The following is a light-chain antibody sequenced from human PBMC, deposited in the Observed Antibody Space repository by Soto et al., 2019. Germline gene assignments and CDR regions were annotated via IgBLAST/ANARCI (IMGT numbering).Light chain of an antibody. CDR3: QQSYNAPWT. Sequence: DIQMTQSPSSLSASVGDRVTITCRASQTISRYANWYQQKPGKAPNLLISGAFELQTGVPSRFSGSESGTDFTLTINGLQPDDVATYYCQQSYNAPWTFGQGTKVEIK. J-gene: IGKJ1*01. V-gene: IGKV1-39*01. CDR1: QTISRY. CDR2: GAF.